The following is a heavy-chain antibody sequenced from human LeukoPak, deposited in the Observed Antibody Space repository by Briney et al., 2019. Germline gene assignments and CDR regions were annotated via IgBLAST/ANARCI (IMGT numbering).Heavy chain of an antibody. Sequence: SETLSLTCTVSGGSISSYYWSWIRQPPGKGLEWIGYIYTSGSTNYNPSLKSRVTISVDTSKNQSSLKLSSVTAADTAVYYCARGMRGSSGWYYMDVWGKGTTVTVSS. CDR1: GGSISSYY. D-gene: IGHD6-19*01. CDR2: IYTSGST. J-gene: IGHJ6*03. V-gene: IGHV4-4*09. CDR3: ARGMRGSSGWYYMDV.